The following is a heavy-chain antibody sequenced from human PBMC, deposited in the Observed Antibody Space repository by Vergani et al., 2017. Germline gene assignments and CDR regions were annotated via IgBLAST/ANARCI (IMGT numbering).Heavy chain of an antibody. CDR1: GYTFTGYY. V-gene: IGHV1-18*04. J-gene: IGHJ4*02. CDR3: ARTYYDSSGYYYYFDY. CDR2: ISAYNGNT. D-gene: IGHD3-22*01. Sequence: QVQLVQSGAEVKKPGASVKVSCKASGYTFTGYYMHWVRQAPGQGLEWMGWISAYNGNTNYAQKLQGRVTMTTDTSTSTAYMELRSLRSDDTAVYYCARTYYDSSGYYYYFDYWGQGTLVTVSS.